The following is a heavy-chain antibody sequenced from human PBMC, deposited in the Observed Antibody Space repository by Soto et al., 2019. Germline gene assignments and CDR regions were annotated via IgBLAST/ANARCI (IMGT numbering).Heavy chain of an antibody. CDR2: ISAYNGNT. Sequence: GASVKVSCKTSGYTFTSYGISWVRQAPGQGLEWMGWISAYNGNTNYAQKLQGRVTMTTDTSTSTAYMELRSLRSDDTAVYYCARDSKLIYDFWSGLNWFDPWGQGTRVTVSS. V-gene: IGHV1-18*01. CDR3: ARDSKLIYDFWSGLNWFDP. CDR1: GYTFTSYG. D-gene: IGHD3-3*01. J-gene: IGHJ5*02.